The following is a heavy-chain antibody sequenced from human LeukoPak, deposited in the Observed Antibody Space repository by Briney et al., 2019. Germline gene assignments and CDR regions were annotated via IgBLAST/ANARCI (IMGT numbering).Heavy chain of an antibody. CDR3: AKDRSGGGDYYFGMDV. CDR2: ITGSGGST. V-gene: IGHV3-23*01. CDR1: GFTFSSYA. Sequence: GGSLRLSCAASGFTFSSYAMSWVRQAPGKGLEWVSTITGSGGSTHYAGSVKGRFTISRDNSKNTLYLQMNSLRAEDTAVYYCAKDRSGGGDYYFGMDVWGQGTTVTVSS. D-gene: IGHD6-19*01. J-gene: IGHJ6*02.